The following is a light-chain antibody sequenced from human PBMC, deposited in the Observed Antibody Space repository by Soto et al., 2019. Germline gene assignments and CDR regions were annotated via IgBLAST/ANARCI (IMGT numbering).Light chain of an antibody. CDR3: QQCDNWLRT. Sequence: EIVMTQSPATLSVSPGERATLSCRASQSVGSNLAWYQQKPGQAPRLLIYGASTRATGIPARFSGSGSGTEFTLTISSPQSEDFAVYYCQQCDNWLRTFGQGTKVEIK. CDR2: GAS. J-gene: IGKJ1*01. CDR1: QSVGSN. V-gene: IGKV3-15*01.